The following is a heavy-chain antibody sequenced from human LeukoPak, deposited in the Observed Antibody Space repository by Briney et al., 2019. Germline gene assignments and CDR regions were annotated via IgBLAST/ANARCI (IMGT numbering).Heavy chain of an antibody. CDR1: GFPFSSYW. D-gene: IGHD5-24*01. Sequence: GGSLRLSCVASGFPFSSYWMTWVRQAPGRGLEWVANIKQDGSKKSYVDSVKGRFTISRDNAKNSLYLQMNSLRAEDTAIYYCTRVGYIDEGIDYWGQGTLVTVSS. V-gene: IGHV3-7*04. CDR3: TRVGYIDEGIDY. CDR2: IKQDGSKK. J-gene: IGHJ4*02.